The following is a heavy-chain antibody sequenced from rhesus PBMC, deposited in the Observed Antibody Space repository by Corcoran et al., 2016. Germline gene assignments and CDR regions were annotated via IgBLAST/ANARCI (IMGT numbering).Heavy chain of an antibody. CDR1: GASISSNY. CDR3: AREYSRFDY. J-gene: IGHJ4*01. CDR2: IYCSGGST. V-gene: IGHV4S2*01. D-gene: IGHD1-1-1*01. Sequence: QVQLQESGPGLVKPSETLPLTCAVSGASISSNYWSWIRQAPGKGLEWIGRIYCSGGSTDYNPSLKSRVTISIDTSKNQFSLKLSSVTAADTAVYYCAREYSRFDYWGQGVLVTVSS.